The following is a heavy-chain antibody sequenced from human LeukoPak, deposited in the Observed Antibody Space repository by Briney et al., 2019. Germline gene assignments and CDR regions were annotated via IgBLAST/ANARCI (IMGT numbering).Heavy chain of an antibody. CDR3: AKDGGDIAARPDY. CDR2: IRYDGSNK. CDR1: GFTFSSYG. Sequence: QPGRSLRLSCAASGFTFSSYGMHWVRQAPGKGLEWVAFIRYDGSNKYYADSVKGRFTISRDNSKNTLYLQMNSLRAEDTAVYYCAKDGGDIAARPDYWGQGTLVTVSS. D-gene: IGHD6-6*01. J-gene: IGHJ4*02. V-gene: IGHV3-30*02.